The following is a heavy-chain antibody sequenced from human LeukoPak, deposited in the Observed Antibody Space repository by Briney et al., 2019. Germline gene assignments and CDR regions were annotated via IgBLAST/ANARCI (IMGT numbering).Heavy chain of an antibody. CDR3: ARDRSLTDP. V-gene: IGHV3-7*01. J-gene: IGHJ5*02. CDR2: IDQDGSEK. CDR1: GFTFTDYW. Sequence: PGGSLRLSCAASGFTFTDYWMSWVRQAPGRGLEWVANIDQDGSEKYYVDSVKGRFTISRDNAKNSLFLQMNSLRAEDTAVYYCARDRSLTDPWGQGTLVTVSS.